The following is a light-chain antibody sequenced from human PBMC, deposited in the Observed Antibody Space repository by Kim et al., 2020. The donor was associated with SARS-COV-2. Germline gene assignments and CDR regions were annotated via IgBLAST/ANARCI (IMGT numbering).Light chain of an antibody. CDR1: QSIGTD. CDR3: QQYGSSPRA. Sequence: SLSPGEGANLSCRASQSIGTDLAWFQQRPGQAPRLLIYGASTRATGIPDRFSGSGSGTDFTLTVSRLEPEDFAVYYCQQYGSSPRAFGQGTKLEI. CDR2: GAS. J-gene: IGKJ2*01. V-gene: IGKV3-20*01.